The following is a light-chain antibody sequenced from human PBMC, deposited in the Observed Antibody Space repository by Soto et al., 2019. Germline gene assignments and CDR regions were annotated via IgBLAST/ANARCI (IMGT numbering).Light chain of an antibody. CDR3: SSYTRSSTLSV. V-gene: IGLV2-14*01. CDR1: SSDVGGYNY. Sequence: QSALTQPASVSGSPGQSITISCTGTSSDVGGYNYVSWYQQHPGKAPKLMIYDVSNRPSGVSNRFSGSKSDNTASLTISGLQAEDEDDYYCSSYTRSSTLSVFGTGTKVTVL. J-gene: IGLJ1*01. CDR2: DVS.